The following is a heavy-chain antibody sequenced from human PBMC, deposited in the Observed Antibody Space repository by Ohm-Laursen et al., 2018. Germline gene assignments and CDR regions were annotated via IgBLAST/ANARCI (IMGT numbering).Heavy chain of an antibody. CDR3: ARGGRYFDWLRTAFDY. V-gene: IGHV4-38-2*01. Sequence: SDTLSLTCAVSGYSISSGYFWGWIRQPPGKGLEWIGTIYHSGSTYYNPSLKSRVTISVDTSKNQFSLKLSSVTAADTAVYYCARGGRYFDWLRTAFDYWGQGTLVTVSS. CDR2: IYHSGST. CDR1: GYSISSGYF. D-gene: IGHD3-9*01. J-gene: IGHJ4*02.